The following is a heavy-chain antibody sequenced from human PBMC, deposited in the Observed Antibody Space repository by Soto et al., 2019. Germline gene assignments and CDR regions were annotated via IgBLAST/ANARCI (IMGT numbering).Heavy chain of an antibody. V-gene: IGHV3-30*18. CDR1: GFTFSSYG. Sequence: GGSLRLSCAASGFTFSSYGMHWVRQAPGKGLEWVAVISYDGSNKYYADSVKGRFTISRDNSKNTLYLQMNSLRAEDTAVYYCAKVLSEGSYYDFWSGYTDIDYWGQGTLVTVSS. CDR2: ISYDGSNK. D-gene: IGHD3-3*01. J-gene: IGHJ4*02. CDR3: AKVLSEGSYYDFWSGYTDIDY.